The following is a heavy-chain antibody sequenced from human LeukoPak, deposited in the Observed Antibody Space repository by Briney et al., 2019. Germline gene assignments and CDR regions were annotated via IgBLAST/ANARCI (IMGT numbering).Heavy chain of an antibody. V-gene: IGHV4-59*02. Sequence: PSETLSLTCTVSGGSVTRYYWSWIRQPPGKGLEWIGYIYHSGSTFYTPSLKSRGTISIDTSKNQFSLKLSSVTAADTAVYYCARSLQYSSSWYWFDPWGQGTLVTVSS. J-gene: IGHJ5*02. D-gene: IGHD6-13*01. CDR1: GGSVTRYY. CDR2: IYHSGST. CDR3: ARSLQYSSSWYWFDP.